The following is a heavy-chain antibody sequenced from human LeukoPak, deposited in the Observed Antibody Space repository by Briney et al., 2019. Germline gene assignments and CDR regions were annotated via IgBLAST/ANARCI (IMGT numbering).Heavy chain of an antibody. Sequence: GGSLRLSCAASRFTLDDYAMHWVRQAPGKGLEWASGISWNSGSIGYADSVKGRFTISRDNAKNSLYLQMNSLRAEDMALYYCAKAKGIAVAESFDYWGQGTLVTVSS. CDR3: AKAKGIAVAESFDY. D-gene: IGHD6-19*01. CDR2: ISWNSGSI. CDR1: RFTLDDYA. J-gene: IGHJ4*02. V-gene: IGHV3-9*03.